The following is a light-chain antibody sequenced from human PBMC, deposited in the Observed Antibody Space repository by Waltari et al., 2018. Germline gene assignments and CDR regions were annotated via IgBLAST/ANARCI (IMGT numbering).Light chain of an antibody. CDR1: QSISSW. CDR2: KAS. CDR3: QQYNFFWT. Sequence: DIQMTQSPSALSASVGDRVTITCRASQSISSWLAWYQQKPGKAPKLLIYKASSLESGAPSRFSGSGSGTEFTLTISSLQPDDFATYYCQQYNFFWTFGQGTKVEV. V-gene: IGKV1-5*03. J-gene: IGKJ1*01.